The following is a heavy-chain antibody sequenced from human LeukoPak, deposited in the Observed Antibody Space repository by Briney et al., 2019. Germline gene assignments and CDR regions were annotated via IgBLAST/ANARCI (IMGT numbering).Heavy chain of an antibody. D-gene: IGHD4-17*01. V-gene: IGHV3-30*03. J-gene: IGHJ4*02. CDR3: ARDSDKTTVTTCNY. CDR1: GFTFSSYS. CDR2: ISYDGSNK. Sequence: GGSLRLSCAASGFTFSSYSMNWVRQAPGKGLEWVAVISYDGSNKYYADSVKGRFTISRDNSKNTLYLQMNSLRAEDTAVYYCARDSDKTTVTTCNYWGQGTLVTVSS.